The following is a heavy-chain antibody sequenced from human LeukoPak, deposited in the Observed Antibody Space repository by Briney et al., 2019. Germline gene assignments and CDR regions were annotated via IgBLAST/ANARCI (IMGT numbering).Heavy chain of an antibody. V-gene: IGHV3-30*02. CDR2: IRYDGSNK. J-gene: IGHJ3*02. D-gene: IGHD3-10*01. CDR3: ARDRGTPDSFNS. CDR1: GFTFSSYC. Sequence: GGSLRLSCAASGFTFSSYCMHWVRQAPGKGLEWVAFIRYDGSNKYYADSVKGRFTISRDNSKNTLYLQMNSLRAEDTAVYYCARDRGTPDSFNSWGQGTVVTVSS.